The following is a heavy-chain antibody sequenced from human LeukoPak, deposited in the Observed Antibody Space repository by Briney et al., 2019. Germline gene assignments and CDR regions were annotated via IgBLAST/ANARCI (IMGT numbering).Heavy chain of an antibody. D-gene: IGHD5-12*01. Sequence: ASVKVSCKASGYTFTSYGISWVRQAPGQGLEWMGIINPSGGSTSYAQKFQGRVTMTRDTSTSTVYMELSSLRSEDTAVYYCARVQYSGYDFDYWGQGTLVTVSS. J-gene: IGHJ4*02. CDR2: INPSGGST. CDR1: GYTFTSYG. V-gene: IGHV1-46*01. CDR3: ARVQYSGYDFDY.